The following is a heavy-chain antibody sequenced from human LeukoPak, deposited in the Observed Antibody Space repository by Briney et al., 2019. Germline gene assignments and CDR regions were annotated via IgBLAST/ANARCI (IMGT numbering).Heavy chain of an antibody. V-gene: IGHV4-61*02. Sequence: PSETLSLTCTVSGGSISSGSYYWSWIRQPAGKGLEWIGRIYTSGSTNYNPSLKSRVTISVGTSKNQFSLKLSSVTAADTAVYYCARDTPRGYCTNGVCPLDYWGQGTLVTVSS. J-gene: IGHJ4*02. CDR1: GGSISSGSYY. CDR2: IYTSGST. D-gene: IGHD2-8*01. CDR3: ARDTPRGYCTNGVCPLDY.